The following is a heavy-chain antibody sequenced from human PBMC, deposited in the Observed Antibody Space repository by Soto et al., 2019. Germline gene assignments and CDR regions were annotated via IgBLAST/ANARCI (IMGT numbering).Heavy chain of an antibody. V-gene: IGHV1-58*02. J-gene: IGHJ4*02. CDR3: AAAASGYDYNLDY. CDR2: IVVGSGNT. Sequence: SVKVSCKASGFTFTSSAMQWVRQARGQRLEWIGWIVVGSGNTNYAQKFQERVTITRDMSTSTAYMELSSLRSEDTAVYYCAAAASGYDYNLDYWGQGTLVTVSS. CDR1: GFTFTSSA. D-gene: IGHD5-12*01.